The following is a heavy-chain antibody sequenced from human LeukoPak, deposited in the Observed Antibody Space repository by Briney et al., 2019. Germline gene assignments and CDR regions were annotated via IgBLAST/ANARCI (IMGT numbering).Heavy chain of an antibody. CDR1: GGSISSGSYY. CDR3: ARQYSYGALLDY. Sequence: SETLSLTCTVSGGSISSGSYYWSWIRQPAGKGLEWIGRIYTSGSTNYNPSLKSRVTISVDTSKNQFSLKLRSVTAADTAVYYCARQYSYGALLDYWGQGTLVTVSS. D-gene: IGHD5-18*01. CDR2: IYTSGST. J-gene: IGHJ4*02. V-gene: IGHV4-61*02.